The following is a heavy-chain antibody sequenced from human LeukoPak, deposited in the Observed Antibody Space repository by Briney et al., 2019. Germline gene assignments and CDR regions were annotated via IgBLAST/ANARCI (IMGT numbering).Heavy chain of an antibody. CDR1: GFTFSSYA. Sequence: GGSLRLSCAASGFTFSSYAMSWVRQAPGKGLEWVSYISSSGSTIYYADSVKGRFTISRDNAKNSLYLQMNSLRAEDTAVYYCARDDYGGRGEFDYWGQGTLVTVSS. CDR3: ARDDYGGRGEFDY. J-gene: IGHJ4*02. CDR2: ISSSGSTI. D-gene: IGHD4-23*01. V-gene: IGHV3-48*04.